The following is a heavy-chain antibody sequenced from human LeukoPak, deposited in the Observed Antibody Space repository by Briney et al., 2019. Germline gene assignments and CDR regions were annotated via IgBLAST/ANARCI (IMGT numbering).Heavy chain of an antibody. V-gene: IGHV3-33*01. Sequence: GGSLRLSCAASGFTFSSYGMHRVRQAPGKGLEWVAVIWYDGSNKYCADSVKGRFTISRDNSKNTLYLQMNSLRAEDTAVYYCARDYYYDSSGYWDYYFDYWGQGTLVSVSS. CDR1: GFTFSSYG. CDR2: IWYDGSNK. CDR3: ARDYYYDSSGYWDYYFDY. D-gene: IGHD3-22*01. J-gene: IGHJ4*02.